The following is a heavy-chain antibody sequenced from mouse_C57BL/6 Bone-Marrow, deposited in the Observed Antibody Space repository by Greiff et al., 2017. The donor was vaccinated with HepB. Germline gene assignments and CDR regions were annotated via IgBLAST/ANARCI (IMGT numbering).Heavy chain of an antibody. CDR3: ASIYYGSSYPYYFDY. V-gene: IGHV3-6*01. CDR1: GYSITRGYY. J-gene: IGHJ2*01. CDR2: ISYDGSN. D-gene: IGHD1-1*01. Sequence: ESGPGLVKPSQSLSLTCSVTGYSITRGYYWNWIRQFPGNKLEWMGYISYDGSNNYNPSLKNRISITRDTSKNQFFLKLNSVTTEDTATYYCASIYYGSSYPYYFDYWGQGTTLTVSS.